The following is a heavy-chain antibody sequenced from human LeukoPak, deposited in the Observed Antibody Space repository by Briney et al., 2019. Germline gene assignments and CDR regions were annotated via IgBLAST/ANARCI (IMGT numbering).Heavy chain of an antibody. CDR2: IYYSGST. CDR1: GGSISSYY. V-gene: IGHV4-59*01. Sequence: KPSETLSLTCTVSGGSISSYYWSWIRQPPGKGLEWIGYIYYSGSTNYNPSLKSRVTISVDTSKNQFSLKLSSVTAADTAVYYCARASGSSDFDYWGQGALVTVSS. J-gene: IGHJ4*02. D-gene: IGHD1-26*01. CDR3: ARASGSSDFDY.